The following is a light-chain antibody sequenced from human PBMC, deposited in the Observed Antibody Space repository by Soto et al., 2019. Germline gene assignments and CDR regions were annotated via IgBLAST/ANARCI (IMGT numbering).Light chain of an antibody. Sequence: QSAVTQPASVSGSPGQSITISCTGTSSDVCGYNYVSWYQQPPGKAPKLMIYDVSNRPSGVSNRFSGSKSGNTASLTISGLQAEDEADYYCSSYTSSSTPFYVFGTGTKVTLL. CDR1: SSDVCGYNY. J-gene: IGLJ1*01. CDR3: SSYTSSSTPFYV. CDR2: DVS. V-gene: IGLV2-14*01.